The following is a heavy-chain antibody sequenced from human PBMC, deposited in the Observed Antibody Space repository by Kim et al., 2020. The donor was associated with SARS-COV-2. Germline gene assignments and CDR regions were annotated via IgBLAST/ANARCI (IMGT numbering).Heavy chain of an antibody. J-gene: IGHJ4*02. Sequence: GGSLRLSCAASGFTFSSYSMNWVRQAPGKGLEWVSYISSSSTIYYADSVKGRFTISRDNAKNSLYLQMNSLRDEDTAVYYCSVKPSGFDYWGQGTLVTVSS. CDR3: SVKPSGFDY. V-gene: IGHV3-48*02. D-gene: IGHD6-19*01. CDR1: GFTFSSYS. CDR2: ISSSSTI.